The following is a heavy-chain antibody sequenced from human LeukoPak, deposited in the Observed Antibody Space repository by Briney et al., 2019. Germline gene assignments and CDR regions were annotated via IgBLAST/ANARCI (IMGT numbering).Heavy chain of an antibody. CDR3: AKSCGGTCYYYCMDV. CDR1: GFTFSSTA. CDR2: IYAGGGAT. J-gene: IGHJ6*02. Sequence: PGGSLRLSCAASGFTFSSTAMSWVRQAPGKGLEWVSSIYAGGGATYYADSVKGRFTISRDNSKNTLHLQLNSLRAEDTALYYCAKSCGGTCYYYCMDVWGQGTTVTVSS. V-gene: IGHV3-23*01. D-gene: IGHD2-15*01.